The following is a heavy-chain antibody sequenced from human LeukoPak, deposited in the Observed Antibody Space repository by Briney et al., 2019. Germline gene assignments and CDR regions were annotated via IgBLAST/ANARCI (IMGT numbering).Heavy chain of an antibody. V-gene: IGHV5-51*01. D-gene: IGHD6-19*01. Sequence: GESLKISCKGSGHSFSSYWIGWVRQMPGKGLEWMGIIYPGDSDTRYSPSFQGQVTISADKSISTAYLQWSSLKASDTAMYYCARRVAATTDYHYYYYMDVWGKGTTVTVSS. J-gene: IGHJ6*03. CDR3: ARRVAATTDYHYYYYMDV. CDR1: GHSFSSYW. CDR2: IYPGDSDT.